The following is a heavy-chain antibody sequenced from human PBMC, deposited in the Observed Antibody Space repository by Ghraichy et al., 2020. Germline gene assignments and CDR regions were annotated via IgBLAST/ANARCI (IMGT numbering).Heavy chain of an antibody. V-gene: IGHV3-23*01. CDR2: ISGSGGST. CDR3: AKFSGSYYRVYFDY. D-gene: IGHD1-26*01. Sequence: GESLNISCAASGFTFSSYAMSWVRQAPGKGLEWVSAISGSGGSTYYADSVKGRFTISRDNSKNTLYLQMNSLRAEDTAVYYCAKFSGSYYRVYFDYWGKGTLVTVSS. CDR1: GFTFSSYA. J-gene: IGHJ4*02.